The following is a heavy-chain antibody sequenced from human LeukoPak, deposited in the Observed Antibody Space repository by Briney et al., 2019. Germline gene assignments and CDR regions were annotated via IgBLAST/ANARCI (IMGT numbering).Heavy chain of an antibody. CDR1: GFTVSSNY. V-gene: IGHV3-66*01. J-gene: IGHJ4*02. CDR2: LYTGGST. Sequence: GGSLRLSCAVSGFTVSSNYMTWVRQAPGKGLEWVSILYTGGSTYYAKSVKDRFSISRDISKNTLYLQMSSLRAEDTALYYCVGGTYGSGSYFDYWGQGTLVTVSS. CDR3: VGGTYGSGSYFDY. D-gene: IGHD6-19*01.